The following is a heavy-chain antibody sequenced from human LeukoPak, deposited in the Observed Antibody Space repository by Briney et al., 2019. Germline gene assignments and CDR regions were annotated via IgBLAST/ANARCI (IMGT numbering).Heavy chain of an antibody. J-gene: IGHJ4*02. D-gene: IGHD6-19*01. Sequence: GGSLRLSCAASGFTFSSYDMHWVRQATGKVLEWVSAIGTAGDTYYPGSVKGRFTISRENAKNSLYLQMNSLRAGDTAVYYCARENGSGEFDYWGQGTLVTVSS. CDR2: IGTAGDT. CDR3: ARENGSGEFDY. V-gene: IGHV3-13*01. CDR1: GFTFSSYD.